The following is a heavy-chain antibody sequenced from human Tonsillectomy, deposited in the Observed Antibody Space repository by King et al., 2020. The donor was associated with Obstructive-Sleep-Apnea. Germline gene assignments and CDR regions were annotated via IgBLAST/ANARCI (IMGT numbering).Heavy chain of an antibody. CDR2: ISYDGSNE. V-gene: IGHV3-30*18. Sequence: QLVQSGGGVVQPGRSLSLSCAASGFSFSSYAMHWVRPTPGKGLEWVALISYDGSNEYHVDSVKGRFTISRDNSKKMLYLQMNSLRPEDTAVYYWAKDWEPQCSGETCSLGYWGHGGLVTVSS. J-gene: IGHJ4*01. D-gene: IGHD2-15*01. CDR3: AKDWEPQCSGETCSLGY. CDR1: GFSFSSYA.